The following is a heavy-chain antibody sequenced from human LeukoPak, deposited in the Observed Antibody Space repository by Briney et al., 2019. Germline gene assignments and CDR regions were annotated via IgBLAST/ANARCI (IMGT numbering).Heavy chain of an antibody. CDR3: ARAQYTNTWDIFDY. CDR2: ISSTSSNI. Sequence: GGSLRLSCAASGFTFSSYSMNWVRQAPGKGLEWVSSISSTSSNIYYADSMKGRFTISRDNAKNSLYLQMNSVRAEDTAFYYCARAQYTNTWDIFDYWGQGTPVTVSS. D-gene: IGHD6-13*01. CDR1: GFTFSSYS. V-gene: IGHV3-21*06. J-gene: IGHJ4*02.